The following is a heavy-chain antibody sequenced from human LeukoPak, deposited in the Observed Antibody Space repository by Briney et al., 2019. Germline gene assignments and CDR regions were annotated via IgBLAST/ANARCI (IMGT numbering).Heavy chain of an antibody. CDR2: IYYGGST. Sequence: PSETLSLTCSVSGGSISSYYWSWIRQPPGKGLEWIGYIYYGGSTYSNPSLKSRVTISADTSKNQFSLKLTSVAAADTAVYYCARSSVSGTYSGGYWGQGTLVTVSS. J-gene: IGHJ4*02. CDR3: ARSSVSGTYSGGY. CDR1: GGSISSYY. D-gene: IGHD3-10*01. V-gene: IGHV4-59*08.